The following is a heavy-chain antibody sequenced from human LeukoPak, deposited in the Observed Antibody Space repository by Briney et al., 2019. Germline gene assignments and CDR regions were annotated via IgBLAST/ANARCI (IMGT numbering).Heavy chain of an antibody. CDR1: GYTFNNYY. Sequence: ASVKVSCKASGYTFNNYYMYWVRQAPGQGLEWMGMINPSGGGTSYAQKFQGRVTMTRDTSTRTVYMEVSSLKPEDTAVYYCARDLRMGGGEDYYGMDVWGQGTTVTVSS. D-gene: IGHD2-21*01. V-gene: IGHV1-46*02. J-gene: IGHJ6*02. CDR2: INPSGGGT. CDR3: ARDLRMGGGEDYYGMDV.